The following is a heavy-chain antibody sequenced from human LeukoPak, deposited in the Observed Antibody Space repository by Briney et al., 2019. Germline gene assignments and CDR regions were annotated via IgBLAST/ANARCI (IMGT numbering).Heavy chain of an antibody. Sequence: SQTLSLTCTVSGGSISGGDYYWSWIRQPPGKGLEWIGYIYYSGSTNYNPSLKSRVTISVDTSKNQFSLKLSSVTAADTAVYYCARTYYDILTGYLFDYWGQGTLVTVSS. CDR1: GGSISGGDYY. CDR3: ARTYYDILTGYLFDY. V-gene: IGHV4-61*08. CDR2: IYYSGST. J-gene: IGHJ4*02. D-gene: IGHD3-9*01.